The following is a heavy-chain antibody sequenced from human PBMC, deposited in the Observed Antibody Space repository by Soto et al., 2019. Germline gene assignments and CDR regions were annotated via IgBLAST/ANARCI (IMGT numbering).Heavy chain of an antibody. CDR3: ARDYFSPHYFDY. Sequence: GGSLRLSCAASGFTFSSYAMHWVRQAPGKGLEWVAVISYDGSNKYYADSVKGRFTISRDNSKNTLYLQMNSLRAEDTAVYYCARDYFSPHYFDYWGQGTLVTVSS. CDR1: GFTFSSYA. V-gene: IGHV3-30-3*01. CDR2: ISYDGSNK. J-gene: IGHJ4*02. D-gene: IGHD3-10*01.